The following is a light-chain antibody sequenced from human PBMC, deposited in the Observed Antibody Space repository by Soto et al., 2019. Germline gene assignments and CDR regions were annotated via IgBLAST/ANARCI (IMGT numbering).Light chain of an antibody. V-gene: IGLV1-40*01. CDR2: GNS. CDR1: SSNIGAGYD. J-gene: IGLJ1*01. CDR3: QFYDSSLSGYV. Sequence: QSVLTQPPSVSGAPGQRVTISCTGSSSNIGAGYDVHWYQQLPGTAPKLLIYGNSNRPSGVPDRFSGSKSGTSASLAITGVQAADEADYYCQFYDSSLSGYVFGTGTKLTVL.